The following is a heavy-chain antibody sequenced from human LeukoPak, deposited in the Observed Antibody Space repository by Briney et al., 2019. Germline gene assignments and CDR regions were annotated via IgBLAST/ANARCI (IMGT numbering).Heavy chain of an antibody. CDR1: GFTFSSYA. CDR2: ISGSGGST. D-gene: IGHD6-13*01. V-gene: IGHV3-23*01. CDR3: AKDGAAAGYYYYGMDV. J-gene: IGHJ6*04. Sequence: GGSLGLSCAASGFTFSSYAMSWVRQAPGKGLEWVSAISGSGGSTYYADSVKGRFTISRDNSKNTLYLQMNSLRAEDTAVYYCAKDGAAAGYYYYGMDVWGKGTTVTVSS.